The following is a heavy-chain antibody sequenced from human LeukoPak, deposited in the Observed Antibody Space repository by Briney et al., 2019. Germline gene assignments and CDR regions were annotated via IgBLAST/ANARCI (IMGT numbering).Heavy chain of an antibody. CDR3: ARAASGYYDSSGGAFDI. CDR2: IYHSGST. J-gene: IGHJ3*02. D-gene: IGHD3-22*01. CDR1: GGSFSGYY. V-gene: IGHV4-34*01. Sequence: SETLSLTCAVYGGSFSGYYWSWIRQPPGKGLEWIGYIYHSGSTYYNPSLKSRVTISVDRSKNQFSLKLSSVTAADTAVYYCARAASGYYDSSGGAFDIWGQGTMVTVSS.